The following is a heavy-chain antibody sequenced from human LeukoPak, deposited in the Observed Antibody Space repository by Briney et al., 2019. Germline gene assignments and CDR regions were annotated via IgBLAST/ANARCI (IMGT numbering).Heavy chain of an antibody. CDR1: GGSFSGYY. CDR2: INHSGST. CDR3: ARHIFGHLFDY. V-gene: IGHV4-34*01. Sequence: SETLSLTCAVYGGSFSGYYWSWICQPPGKGLEWIGEINHSGSTNYNPSLKSRVTISVDTSKNQFSLKLSSVTAADTAVYYCARHIFGHLFDYWGQGTLVLVSS. J-gene: IGHJ4*02. D-gene: IGHD3-3*02.